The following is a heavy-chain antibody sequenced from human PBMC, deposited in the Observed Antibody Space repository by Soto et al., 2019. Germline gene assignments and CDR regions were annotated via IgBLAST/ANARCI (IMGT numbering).Heavy chain of an antibody. D-gene: IGHD2-15*01. CDR3: SCIVVVVAARSSYGMDV. V-gene: IGHV1-69*01. J-gene: IGHJ6*02. CDR2: IIPIFGTA. CDR1: GGTFSSYA. Sequence: QVQLVQSGAEVEKPGSSVKVSCKASGGTFSSYAISWVRQAPGQGLEWMGGIIPIFGTANYAQKFQCRVTITADESTSTAYMELSSLRSEDTAVYYCSCIVVVVAARSSYGMDVWGQVTTVTVAS.